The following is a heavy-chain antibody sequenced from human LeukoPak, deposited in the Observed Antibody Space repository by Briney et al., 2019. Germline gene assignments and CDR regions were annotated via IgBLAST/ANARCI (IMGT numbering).Heavy chain of an antibody. D-gene: IGHD4-23*01. CDR3: ARRTGGYYFDS. CDR2: IYYSGST. J-gene: IGHJ4*02. V-gene: IGHV4-59*08. Sequence: SETLSLTCTVSGGSISSYYWSWIRQPPGKGLEWIGYIYYSGSTNYNPSLKSRVTISLDTSKNQFSLKLSSVTAADTAVYYCARRTGGYYFDSWGQGTLVTVSS. CDR1: GGSISSYY.